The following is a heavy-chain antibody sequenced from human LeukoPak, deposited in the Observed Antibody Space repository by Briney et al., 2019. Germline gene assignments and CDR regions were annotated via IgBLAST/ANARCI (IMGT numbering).Heavy chain of an antibody. J-gene: IGHJ6*03. CDR3: ARLGLWGGIVHMDV. V-gene: IGHV4-59*01. D-gene: IGHD3-16*01. CDR1: GGSISSYY. Sequence: PSETLSLTCTVSGGSISSYYWSWIRQPPGKGLEWIGYIYYSGSTNYNPSLKSRVTISVDTSKNQFSLKLSSVTAADTAVYYCARLGLWGGIVHMDVWGKGTTVTVSS. CDR2: IYYSGST.